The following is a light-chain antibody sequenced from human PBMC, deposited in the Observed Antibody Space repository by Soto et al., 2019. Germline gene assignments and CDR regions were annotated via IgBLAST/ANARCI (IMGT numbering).Light chain of an antibody. V-gene: IGKV3-11*01. CDR2: DAS. Sequence: EIVLTQSPATLSLSPGERATLSCRASQSVSSYLAWYQQKPGQAPRLFIYDASNRATGIPARFSGSRSGTDFTLTISSLEPEDFAVYYCQQRSNWPPLTFGGGTKVEIK. J-gene: IGKJ4*01. CDR3: QQRSNWPPLT. CDR1: QSVSSY.